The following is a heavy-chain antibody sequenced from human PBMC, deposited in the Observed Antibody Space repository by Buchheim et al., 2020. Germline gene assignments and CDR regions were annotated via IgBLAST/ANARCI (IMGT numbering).Heavy chain of an antibody. CDR1: GGSISGSQW. Sequence: QVQLQESGPGLVKPSGTLSLTCAVSGGSISGSQWWTWVRQPPGKGLEWIGETYHSGSPNYNPSLKSRGSISVDKSKNQFSLKLTSVTAADTAVYYCVSYDWGSSRPWFDYWGQGTL. V-gene: IGHV4-4*02. CDR3: VSYDWGSSRPWFDY. J-gene: IGHJ4*02. CDR2: TYHSGSP. D-gene: IGHD3-16*02.